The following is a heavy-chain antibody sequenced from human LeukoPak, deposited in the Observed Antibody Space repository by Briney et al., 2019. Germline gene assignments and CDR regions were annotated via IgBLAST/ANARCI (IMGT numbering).Heavy chain of an antibody. CDR1: GYTFTSYD. V-gene: IGHV1-2*02. CDR3: ATEVGDIVVVPAAIPNFDY. D-gene: IGHD2-2*02. CDR2: INPNSGGT. J-gene: IGHJ4*02. Sequence: ASVKVSCKASGYTFTSYDINWVRQATGQGLEWMGWINPNSGGTNYAQKFQGRVTMTRDTSNSTAYMELSRLRSDDTAVYYCATEVGDIVVVPAAIPNFDYWGQGTLVTVSS.